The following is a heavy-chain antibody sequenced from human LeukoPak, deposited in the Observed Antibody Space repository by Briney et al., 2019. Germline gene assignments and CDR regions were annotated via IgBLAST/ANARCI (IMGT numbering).Heavy chain of an antibody. D-gene: IGHD6-13*01. V-gene: IGHV1-8*01. J-gene: IGHJ5*02. CDR2: MNPNSSNT. CDR1: GYTFTSYD. CDR3: ARASRVAAASRWFDP. Sequence: ASVKVSCKASGYTFTSYDINWVRQATGQGLEWMGWMNPNSSNTGYAQKFQGRVTMTRNTSISTAYMELSSLRSEDTAVYYCARASRVAAASRWFDPWGQGTLVTVSS.